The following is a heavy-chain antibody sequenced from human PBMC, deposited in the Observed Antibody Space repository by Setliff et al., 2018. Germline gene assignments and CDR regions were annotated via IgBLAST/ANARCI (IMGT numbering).Heavy chain of an antibody. V-gene: IGHV1-8*01. J-gene: IGHJ4*02. CDR1: GYTFTNYD. Sequence: VASVKVSCKASGYTFTNYDINWVRQATGQGLEWMGWMNPNNGNTGYSQKFQGRVTMTRNTSTSTAYMEVSSLRSEDTAVYYCARGLSDYYYESGSFPILGYWGQGTLVTAPQ. CDR2: MNPNNGNT. CDR3: ARGLSDYYYESGSFPILGY. D-gene: IGHD3-10*01.